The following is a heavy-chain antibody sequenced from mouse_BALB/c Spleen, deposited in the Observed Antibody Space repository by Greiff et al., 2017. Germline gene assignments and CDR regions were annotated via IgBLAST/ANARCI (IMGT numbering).Heavy chain of an antibody. CDR2: INSNGGST. J-gene: IGHJ2*01. V-gene: IGHV5-6-3*01. Sequence: EVKLMESWGGLVQPGGSLKLSCAASGFTFSSYGMSWVRQTPDKRLELVATINSNGGSTYYPDSVKGRFTISRDNAKNTRYLQMSSLKSEDTAMYYCARERDDYLDYWGQGTTLTVSS. D-gene: IGHD2-3*01. CDR1: GFTFSSYG. CDR3: ARERDDYLDY.